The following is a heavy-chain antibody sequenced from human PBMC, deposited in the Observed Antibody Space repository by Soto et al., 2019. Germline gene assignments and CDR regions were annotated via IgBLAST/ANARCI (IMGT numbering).Heavy chain of an antibody. D-gene: IGHD3-10*01. J-gene: IGHJ4*02. Sequence: QVQLVKSGAEMKKPGSSVKVSCQSSGGTFNTYAMNWVRQAPGQGPEWMGDISPMFGAANYAPKFQGRVTITADESTGTSYMQLSSLTSEAPALYFCAREVQVHTPAFVYWGQGTLVTVSS. CDR1: GGTFNTYA. CDR3: AREVQVHTPAFVY. V-gene: IGHV1-69*19. CDR2: ISPMFGAA.